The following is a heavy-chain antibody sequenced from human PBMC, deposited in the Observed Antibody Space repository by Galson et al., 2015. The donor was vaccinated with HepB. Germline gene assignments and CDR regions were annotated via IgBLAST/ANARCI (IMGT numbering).Heavy chain of an antibody. CDR2: ISGSGGST. D-gene: IGHD5-12*01. CDR1: GFTFSSYA. CDR3: AKDGSGAYSGYDAYFDY. J-gene: IGHJ4*02. Sequence: SLRLSCAASGFTFSSYAMSWVRQAPGKGLEWVSAISGSGGSTYYADSVKGRFTISRDNSKNTLYLQMNSLRAEDTAVYYCAKDGSGAYSGYDAYFDYWGQGTLVTVSS. V-gene: IGHV3-23*01.